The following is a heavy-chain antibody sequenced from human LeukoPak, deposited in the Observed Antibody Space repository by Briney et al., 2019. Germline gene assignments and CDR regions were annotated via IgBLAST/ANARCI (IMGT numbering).Heavy chain of an antibody. J-gene: IGHJ6*03. V-gene: IGHV3-53*01. CDR3: ASGSGSYRTPYYYMDV. CDR1: GFTVSSNY. D-gene: IGHD3-10*01. CDR2: IYSGGST. Sequence: GGSLRLSCAASGFTVSSNYMSWVRQAPGKGLEWVSVIYSGGSTYYADSVKGRFAISRDNSKNTLYLQMNSLRAEDTAVYYCASGSGSYRTPYYYMDVWGTGTTVTVSS.